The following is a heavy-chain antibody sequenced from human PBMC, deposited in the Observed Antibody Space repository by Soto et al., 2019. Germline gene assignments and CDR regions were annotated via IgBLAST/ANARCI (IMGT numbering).Heavy chain of an antibody. CDR1: GYTFTSYA. V-gene: IGHV1-3*01. Sequence: ASVKVSCKASGYTFTSYAMHWVRQAPGQRLEWMGWINAGSGNTKYSQKFQGRVTITRDTSASTAYMELSSLRSEDTAVYYCAREDQPWYYDFWSGYYRGGPFDHWGQGTLVTVSS. D-gene: IGHD3-3*01. CDR2: INAGSGNT. J-gene: IGHJ4*02. CDR3: AREDQPWYYDFWSGYYRGGPFDH.